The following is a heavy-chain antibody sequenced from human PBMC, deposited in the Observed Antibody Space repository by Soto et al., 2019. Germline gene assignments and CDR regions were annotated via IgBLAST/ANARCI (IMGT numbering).Heavy chain of an antibody. CDR1: GGSISSSSYY. CDR2: IYYSGST. V-gene: IGHV4-39*01. D-gene: IGHD3-3*01. J-gene: IGHJ4*02. Sequence: PSETLSLTCTVSGGSISSSSYYWGWIRQPPGKGLEWIGSIYYSGSTYYNPSLKSRVTISADTSKNQFSLKLSSVTAAATAVYYCARTYYDFWSGYYQESTYFDYWGQGTLVTVSS. CDR3: ARTYYDFWSGYYQESTYFDY.